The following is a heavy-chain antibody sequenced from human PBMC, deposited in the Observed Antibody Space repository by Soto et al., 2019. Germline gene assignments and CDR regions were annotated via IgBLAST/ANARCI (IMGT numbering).Heavy chain of an antibody. V-gene: IGHV1-24*01. J-gene: IGHJ4*02. Sequence: ASVTVACTASVYTVTIYDIHCVQQAPGKGLEWMGGFDPEDGETIYAQKFQGRVTMTEDTSTDTAYMELSSLRSEDTAVYYCETVFSGYPELSFDYWGQGTLVTVSS. CDR2: FDPEDGET. CDR3: ETVFSGYPELSFDY. CDR1: VYTVTIYD. D-gene: IGHD3-22*01.